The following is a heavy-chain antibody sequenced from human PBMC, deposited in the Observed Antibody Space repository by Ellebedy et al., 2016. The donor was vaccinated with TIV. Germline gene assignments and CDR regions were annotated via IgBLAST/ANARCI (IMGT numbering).Heavy chain of an antibody. Sequence: SETLSLTCKVSGESISSYYWSWIRQPPGKGLEWIGYIYYSGSTNYNPSLKSRVTISVDTSKNQFSLKLSSVTAADTAVYYCARGLLYYDFWSGYYKGAGDYYYGMDVWGQGTTVTVSS. CDR2: IYYSGST. CDR3: ARGLLYYDFWSGYYKGAGDYYYGMDV. J-gene: IGHJ6*02. D-gene: IGHD3-3*01. CDR1: GESISSYY. V-gene: IGHV4-59*01.